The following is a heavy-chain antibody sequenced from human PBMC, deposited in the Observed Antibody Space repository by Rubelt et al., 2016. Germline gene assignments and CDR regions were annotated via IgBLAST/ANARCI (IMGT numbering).Heavy chain of an antibody. CDR3: ARVLICSGGSCYSVGMDV. D-gene: IGHD2-15*01. Sequence: RQAPGKGLEWVAVISYDGSNKYYADSVKGRFTISRDNSKNTLYLQMNSLRAEDTAVYYCARVLICSGGSCYSVGMDVWGQGTTVTVSS. V-gene: IGHV3-30*04. J-gene: IGHJ6*02. CDR2: ISYDGSNK.